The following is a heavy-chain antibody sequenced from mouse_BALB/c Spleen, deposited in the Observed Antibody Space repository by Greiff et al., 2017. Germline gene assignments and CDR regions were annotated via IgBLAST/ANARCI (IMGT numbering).Heavy chain of an antibody. Sequence: QVQLQQSGAELVRPGSSVKISCKASGYAFSSYWMNCVKQRPGQGLEWIGQIYPGDGDTNYNGKFKGKATLTADKSSSTAYMQLSSLTSEDSAVYFCARGDQGAMDYWGQGTSVTVSS. CDR1: GYAFSSYW. CDR2: IYPGDGDT. V-gene: IGHV1-80*01. CDR3: ARGDQGAMDY. J-gene: IGHJ4*01. D-gene: IGHD3-3*01.